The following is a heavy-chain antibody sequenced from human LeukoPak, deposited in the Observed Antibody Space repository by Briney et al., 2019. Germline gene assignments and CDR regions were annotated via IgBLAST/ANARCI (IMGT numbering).Heavy chain of an antibody. J-gene: IGHJ6*02. V-gene: IGHV1-3*01. Sequence: GASVKVSCKASGYTFAKYAIHWVRQAPGQRLEWMGWINASNGNTRYSQKFQGGVTITRDTSASTAYMELSSLRSEDTAVYYCARSILVVPVASHYNYGVDVWGQGTTVTVSS. CDR1: GYTFAKYA. D-gene: IGHD2-2*01. CDR3: ARSILVVPVASHYNYGVDV. CDR2: INASNGNT.